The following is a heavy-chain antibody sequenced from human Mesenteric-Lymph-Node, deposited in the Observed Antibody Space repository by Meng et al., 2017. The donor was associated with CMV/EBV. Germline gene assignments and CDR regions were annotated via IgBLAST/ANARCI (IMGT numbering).Heavy chain of an antibody. Sequence: SVKVSCKASGGTFSSYAISWVRQAPGQGLEWMGGIIPILGIANYAQKFQGRVTITADKSTSTAYMELSSLRSEDTAVYYCARDFSNYYDSSGYFGYWGQGTLVTVSS. D-gene: IGHD3-22*01. CDR2: IIPILGIA. CDR1: GGTFSSYA. CDR3: ARDFSNYYDSSGYFGY. V-gene: IGHV1-69*10. J-gene: IGHJ4*02.